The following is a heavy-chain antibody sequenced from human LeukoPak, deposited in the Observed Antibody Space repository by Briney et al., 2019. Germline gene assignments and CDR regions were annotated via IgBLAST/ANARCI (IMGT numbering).Heavy chain of an antibody. J-gene: IGHJ4*02. Sequence: GGSLRLSCAASGFIFSSYGMHWVRQAPGKWLEWVAVISYDGTNKYYADSVKGRFNISRDNSKNTVYLQMNSLRAEDTAVYYCAKGRYYPKDFFDYWGQGTLVTVSS. D-gene: IGHD3-10*01. CDR1: GFIFSSYG. V-gene: IGHV3-30*18. CDR3: AKGRYYPKDFFDY. CDR2: ISYDGTNK.